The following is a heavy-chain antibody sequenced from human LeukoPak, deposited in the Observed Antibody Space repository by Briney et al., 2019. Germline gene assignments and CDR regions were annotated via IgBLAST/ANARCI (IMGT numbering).Heavy chain of an antibody. CDR1: GYTFTDYY. Sequence: PRASVKVSCKASGYTFTDYYIHWVRQAPGQGLEWMGRINPNSGGTKYAQNFQGRVTMTRDTSISTAYMELSRLRSDDTAVYYCARTPHRSLEWLYWGFFDYWGQGTLVTVSS. CDR3: ARTPHRSLEWLYWGFFDY. V-gene: IGHV1-2*06. CDR2: INPNSGGT. D-gene: IGHD3-3*01. J-gene: IGHJ4*02.